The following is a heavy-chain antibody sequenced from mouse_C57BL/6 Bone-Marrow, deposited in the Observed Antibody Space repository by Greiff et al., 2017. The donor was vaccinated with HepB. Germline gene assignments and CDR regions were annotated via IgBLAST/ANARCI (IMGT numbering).Heavy chain of an antibody. CDR2: ISDGGSYT. Sequence: EVKLVESGGGLVKPGGSLKLSCAASGFTFSSYAMSWVRQTPEKRLEWVATISDGGSYTYYPDNVKGRFTISRDNATNNLYLHMSHLKSEDTAMYYCGKFDSYYIDSWGQGTPLTISS. D-gene: IGHD2-4*01. CDR3: GKFDSYYIDS. V-gene: IGHV5-4*03. CDR1: GFTFSSYA. J-gene: IGHJ2*01.